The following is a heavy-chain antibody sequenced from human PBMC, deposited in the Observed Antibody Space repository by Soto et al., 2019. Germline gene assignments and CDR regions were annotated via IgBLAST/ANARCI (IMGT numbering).Heavy chain of an antibody. CDR1: GFTFSSYA. CDR3: AKTGGGYQYYFDY. D-gene: IGHD3-16*02. J-gene: IGHJ4*02. V-gene: IGHV3-23*01. Sequence: GGSLRLSCAASGFTFSSYAMSLVRQSPGKGLEWVSAISGSGGSTYYADSVKGRFPISRDNSKNTLYLQMNSLRAEDTAVYYCAKTGGGYQYYFDYWGQGTLVTVSS. CDR2: ISGSGGST.